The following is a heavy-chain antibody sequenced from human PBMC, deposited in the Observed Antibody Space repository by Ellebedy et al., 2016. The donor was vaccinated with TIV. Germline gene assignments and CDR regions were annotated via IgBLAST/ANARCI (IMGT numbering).Heavy chain of an antibody. CDR1: GFTFSSYA. J-gene: IGHJ6*03. D-gene: IGHD1-7*01. V-gene: IGHV3-23*01. Sequence: GGSLRLXXAASGFTFSSYAMSWVRQAPGKGLEWVSAISGSGGSTYYADSVKGRFTISRDNSKNTLYLQMNSLRAEDTAVYYCAKDTENLPLYYMDVWGKGTTVTVSS. CDR2: ISGSGGST. CDR3: AKDTENLPLYYMDV.